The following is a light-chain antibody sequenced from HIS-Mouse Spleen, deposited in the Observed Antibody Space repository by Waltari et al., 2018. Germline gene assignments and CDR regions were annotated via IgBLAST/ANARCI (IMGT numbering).Light chain of an antibody. CDR3: AAWDDSLSGVV. CDR1: SSNIGSNY. J-gene: IGLJ2*01. V-gene: IGLV1-47*01. CDR2: RNN. Sequence: QSVLTQPPSASGTPGQRVTISCSGSSSNIGSNYLYWYQQLPGTAPKLLIYRNNQRPSVVPDRFSGSKSGTSASLAIRGLRSEDEAEYYCAAWDDSLSGVVFGGGTKLTVL.